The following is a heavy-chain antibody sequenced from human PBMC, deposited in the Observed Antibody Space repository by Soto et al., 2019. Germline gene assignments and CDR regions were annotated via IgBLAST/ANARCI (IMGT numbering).Heavy chain of an antibody. CDR2: INHSGST. CDR1: GGSFSGYY. CDR3: ARGGGLRFLEWLSSDYYYYYGMDV. J-gene: IGHJ6*02. D-gene: IGHD3-3*01. Sequence: SETLSLTCAVYGGSFSGYYWSWIHQPPGKXLEWIGEINHSGSTNYNPSLKSRVTISVDTSKNQFSLKLSSVTAADTAVYYCARGGGLRFLEWLSSDYYYYYGMDVWGQGTTVTVSS. V-gene: IGHV4-34*01.